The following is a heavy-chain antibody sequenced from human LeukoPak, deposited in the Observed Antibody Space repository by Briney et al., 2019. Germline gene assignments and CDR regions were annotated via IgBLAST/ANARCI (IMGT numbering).Heavy chain of an antibody. J-gene: IGHJ4*02. CDR2: IGSDNKP. Sequence: GGSLRLSCEASGFTFSAYAMTWVRQAPGKGLEWVSSIGSDNKPHYSESVKGRFAISRDNSKNTLYLQMNSLRAEDTAVYYCAKDGTWIRLWFGYWGQGTLVTVSS. D-gene: IGHD5-18*01. CDR1: GFTFSAYA. CDR3: AKDGTWIRLWFGY. V-gene: IGHV3-23*01.